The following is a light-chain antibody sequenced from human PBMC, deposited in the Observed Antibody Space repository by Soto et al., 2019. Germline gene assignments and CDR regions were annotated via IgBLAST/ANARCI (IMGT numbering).Light chain of an antibody. CDR1: QSISSW. V-gene: IGKV1-5*03. CDR3: QQYNSHWT. J-gene: IGKJ1*01. Sequence: DIQMTQSPSTLSASVGDRVTITCRASQSISSWLAWYQQKPGKAPKVLIYKASSLESGVPSRFSGSGSGTEFTLSISSLQPDDFATYYCQQYNSHWTFGQGTKVDIK. CDR2: KAS.